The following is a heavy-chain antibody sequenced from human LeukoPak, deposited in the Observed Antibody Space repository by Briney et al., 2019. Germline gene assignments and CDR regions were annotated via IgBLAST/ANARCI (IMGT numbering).Heavy chain of an antibody. CDR1: GFVVSSNF. CDR3: ARAPTVSVGYCSSVSCQADY. D-gene: IGHD2-2*01. J-gene: IGHJ4*02. CDR2: IYNDGFT. Sequence: GGSLRLSCAASGFVVSSNFMSWVRQAPGKGLEWVSVIYNDGFTYYADSVKGRFIISRDSSKNTLHLQMNSLRAEDTAVYYCARAPTVSVGYCSSVSCQADYWGQGTLVTVSS. V-gene: IGHV3-53*01.